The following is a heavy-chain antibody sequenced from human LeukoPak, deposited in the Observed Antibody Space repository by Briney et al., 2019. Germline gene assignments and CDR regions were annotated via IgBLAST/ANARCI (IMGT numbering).Heavy chain of an antibody. CDR2: MNPQSGNT. CDR3: ARGPNYSNFGSAYYYYMDV. CDR1: VYMFTNYD. D-gene: IGHD4-11*01. J-gene: IGHJ6*03. V-gene: IGHV1-8*03. Sequence: GASGKVSCTASVYMFTNYDINWVRQAPGQGLEWMGWMNPQSGNTGSAQKFRGRVTITRDTSITTAYMELSSLRSEDTAVYYCARGPNYSNFGSAYYYYMDVWGKGTTVTVSS.